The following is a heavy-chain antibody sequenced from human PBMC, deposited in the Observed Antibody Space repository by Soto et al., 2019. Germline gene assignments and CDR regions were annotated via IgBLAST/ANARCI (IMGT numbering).Heavy chain of an antibody. V-gene: IGHV4-59*01. D-gene: IGHD3-3*02. CDR3: ARDSGAFEYFDY. Sequence: PSETLSLTCTVSGGSISSYYWSWIRQPPGKGLEWIGYIYYSGSTNYNPSLKSRVTISVDTSKNQFSLKLSSVTAADTAVYYCARDSGAFEYFDYWGQGTLVTVSS. CDR2: IYYSGST. J-gene: IGHJ4*02. CDR1: GGSISSYY.